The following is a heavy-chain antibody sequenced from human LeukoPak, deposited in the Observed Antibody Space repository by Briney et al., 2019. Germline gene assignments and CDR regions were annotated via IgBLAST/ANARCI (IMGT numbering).Heavy chain of an antibody. CDR1: GGSTSGYY. D-gene: IGHD1-26*01. CDR2: IYHSGST. V-gene: IGHV4-59*01. CDR3: ARNIVGAIPLN. J-gene: IGHJ4*02. Sequence: PSETLSLTCSVSGGSTSGYYWSWIRQVPGERLEWIGYIYHSGSTNYNPSLKSRVTISVDTSKNQFSLKLSSVTAADTAVYYCARNIVGAIPLNWGQGTLVTVSS.